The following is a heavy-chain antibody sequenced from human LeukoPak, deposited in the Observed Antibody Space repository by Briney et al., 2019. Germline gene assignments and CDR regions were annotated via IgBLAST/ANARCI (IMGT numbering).Heavy chain of an antibody. CDR3: ARDLVAVAGTWFDY. D-gene: IGHD6-19*01. CDR2: IIPILGIA. CDR1: GGTFSSYA. J-gene: IGHJ4*02. Sequence: ASVKVSCNASGGTFSSYAISWVRQAPGRGLEWMGRIIPILGIANYAQKFQGRVTITADKSTSTAYMELSSLRSEDTAVYYCARDLVAVAGTWFDYWGQGTLVTVSS. V-gene: IGHV1-69*04.